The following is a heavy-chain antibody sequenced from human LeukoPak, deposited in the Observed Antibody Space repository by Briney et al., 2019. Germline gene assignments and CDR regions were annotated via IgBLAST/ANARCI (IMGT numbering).Heavy chain of an antibody. CDR3: ADLGYSYGYEDY. J-gene: IGHJ4*02. V-gene: IGHV3-30-3*01. CDR2: ISYDGSNK. D-gene: IGHD5-18*01. CDR1: GFTFISYA. Sequence: GGSLRLSCAASGFTFISYAMHWVRQAPGKGLEWVAVISYDGSNKYYADSVKGRFTISRDNSKNTLYLQMNSLRAEDTAVYYCADLGYSYGYEDYWGREPCSPSPQ.